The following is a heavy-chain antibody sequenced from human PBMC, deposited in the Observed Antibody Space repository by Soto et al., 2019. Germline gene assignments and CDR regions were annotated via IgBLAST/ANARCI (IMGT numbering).Heavy chain of an antibody. CDR1: GFTFSSYG. CDR2: IWYDGSNK. D-gene: IGHD6-13*01. J-gene: IGHJ5*02. CDR3: ARDNSSSWYGQTNWFDP. V-gene: IGHV3-33*01. Sequence: QVQLVESGGGVVQPGRSLRLSCAASGFTFSSYGMHWVRQAPGKGLEWVAVIWYDGSNKYYADSVKGRFTISRDSSKNTLYLQMNSLRAEDTAVYYCARDNSSSWYGQTNWFDPWGQGTLVTVSS.